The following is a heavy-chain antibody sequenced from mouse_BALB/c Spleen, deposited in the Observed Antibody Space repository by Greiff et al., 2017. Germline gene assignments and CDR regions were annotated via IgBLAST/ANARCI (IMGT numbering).Heavy chain of an antibody. Sequence: QVQLQQSGAGLVKPGASVKLSCKASGYTFTEYIIHWVKQRSGQGLEWIGWFYPGSGSTNYNEKFKGKATFTADTSSNTAYMQLSSLTSEDSAVYYCAREDDGYSPAWFAYWGQGTLVTVSA. D-gene: IGHD2-3*01. CDR1: GYTFTEYI. J-gene: IGHJ3*01. CDR2: FYPGSGST. V-gene: IGHV1-62-2*01. CDR3: AREDDGYSPAWFAY.